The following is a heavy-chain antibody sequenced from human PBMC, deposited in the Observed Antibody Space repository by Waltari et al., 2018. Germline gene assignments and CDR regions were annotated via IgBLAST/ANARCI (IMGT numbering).Heavy chain of an antibody. CDR3: ARDLVGSGWSIDY. Sequence: QVQLVQSGAAVKEPGASVKVSCKASGYTFTRHYIHWVRQAPGQGLEWMGRITPHTGGTYYSQKFQGRVTMTRDMSITTAYMEVSSLRSDDTAVYYCARDLVGSGWSIDYWGQGTLVTVSS. J-gene: IGHJ4*02. CDR1: GYTFTRHY. D-gene: IGHD6-19*01. CDR2: ITPHTGGT. V-gene: IGHV1-2*06.